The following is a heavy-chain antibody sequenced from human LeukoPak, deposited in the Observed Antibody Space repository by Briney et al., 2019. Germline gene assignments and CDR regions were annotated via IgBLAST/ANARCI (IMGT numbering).Heavy chain of an antibody. J-gene: IGHJ6*04. CDR3: ASFRSSYGSGSYYTHYVMDV. D-gene: IGHD3-10*01. CDR2: IYHSGST. Sequence: PSETLSLTCAVSGGSISSSHWWSWVRQPPGKGLEWIGEIYHSGSTNYNPSLKSRVTISVDTSKNQFSLKLSSVTAADTAVYYCASFRSSYGSGSYYTHYVMDVWGKGTTVTISS. CDR1: GGSISSSHW. V-gene: IGHV4-4*02.